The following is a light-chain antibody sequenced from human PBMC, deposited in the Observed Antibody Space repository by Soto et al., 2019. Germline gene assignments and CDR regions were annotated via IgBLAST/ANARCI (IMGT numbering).Light chain of an antibody. CDR1: SSDVGGYNY. CDR3: TSFTSSSTWV. Sequence: QSVLTQPASVSGSPGQSITISCTGTSSDVGGYNYVSRFQQHPGKAPKLKIYEVSNRPSGVSNRFSGSKSGYTASLTISELQAEDEADYYCTSFTSSSTWVFGGGTKVTVL. CDR2: EVS. V-gene: IGLV2-14*03. J-gene: IGLJ3*02.